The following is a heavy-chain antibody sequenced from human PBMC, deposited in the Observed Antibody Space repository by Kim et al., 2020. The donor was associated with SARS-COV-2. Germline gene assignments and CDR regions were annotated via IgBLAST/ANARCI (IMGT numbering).Heavy chain of an antibody. CDR2: ISWNSGSI. V-gene: IGHV3-9*01. CDR1: GFTFDDYA. D-gene: IGHD5-18*01. J-gene: IGHJ3*02. CDR3: AKAGGGYSYGWGGDAFDI. Sequence: ERSLRLSCAASGFTFDDYAMHWVRQAPGKGLEWVSGISWNSGSIGYADSVKGRFTISRDNAKNSLYLQMNSLRAEDTALYYCAKAGGGYSYGWGGDAFDIWGQGTMVTVSS.